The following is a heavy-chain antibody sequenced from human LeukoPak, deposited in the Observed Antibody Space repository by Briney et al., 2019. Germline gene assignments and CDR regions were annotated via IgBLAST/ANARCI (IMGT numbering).Heavy chain of an antibody. CDR3: ARAGSSWYNYYYYYYMDV. D-gene: IGHD6-13*01. CDR2: IYYSGST. CDR1: GGSISRYY. V-gene: IGHV4-59*01. Sequence: PSETLSLTCTVSGGSISRYYWSWIRQPPGKGLEWIGYIYYSGSTNYNPSLKSRVTISVDTSKNQFSLKLSSVTAADTAVYYCARAGSSWYNYYYYYYMDVWGKGTTVTVSS. J-gene: IGHJ6*03.